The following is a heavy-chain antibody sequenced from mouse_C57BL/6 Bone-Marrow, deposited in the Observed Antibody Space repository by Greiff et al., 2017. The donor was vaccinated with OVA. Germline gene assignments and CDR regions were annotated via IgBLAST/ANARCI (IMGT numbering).Heavy chain of an antibody. CDR2: INYDGSST. CDR1: GFTFSDYY. D-gene: IGHD1-1*01. J-gene: IGHJ1*03. V-gene: IGHV5-16*01. Sequence: EVMLVESEGGLVQPGSSMKLSCTASGFTFSDYYMAWVRQVPEKGLEWVANINYDGSSTYYLDSLQSRFIISRDNAKNILYLQMSSLKSEDTAAYYCARDRDTTVVGDWYFDGWGTGTTVTVSS. CDR3: ARDRDTTVVGDWYFDG.